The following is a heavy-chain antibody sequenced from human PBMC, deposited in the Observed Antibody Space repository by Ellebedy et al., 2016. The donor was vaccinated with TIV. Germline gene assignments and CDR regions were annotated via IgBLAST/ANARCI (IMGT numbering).Heavy chain of an antibody. CDR1: GFTFSNYA. J-gene: IGHJ6*02. CDR2: ISYDGTNK. D-gene: IGHD3-10*01. V-gene: IGHV3-30-3*01. CDR3: AREIFLWSLGNYYYGMDV. Sequence: GESLKISXAASGFTFSNYALHWVRQAPGKGLEWVALISYDGTNKYYADSVKGRFTVSRDNAKNSLYLQLNSLSAEDTAVYYCAREIFLWSLGNYYYGMDVWGHGTTVIVSS.